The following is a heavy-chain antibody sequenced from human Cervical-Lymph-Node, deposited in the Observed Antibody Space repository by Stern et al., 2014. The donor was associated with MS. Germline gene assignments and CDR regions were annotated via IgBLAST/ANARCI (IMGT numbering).Heavy chain of an antibody. CDR3: ATRRSDYAGRLWFDP. CDR1: VGSISRGGSH. V-gene: IGHV4-31*03. J-gene: IGHJ5*02. Sequence: QVQLQESGPGLVRPSQTLSLTCTVSVGSISRGGSHCGWIRQHPGTGLEVIGYIHYTGNTYVNPSLKSRLTMSVDTSKNHFSLNLSSVTAADTAVYYCATRRSDYAGRLWFDPWGQGTLVTVSS. D-gene: IGHD4-17*01. CDR2: IHYTGNT.